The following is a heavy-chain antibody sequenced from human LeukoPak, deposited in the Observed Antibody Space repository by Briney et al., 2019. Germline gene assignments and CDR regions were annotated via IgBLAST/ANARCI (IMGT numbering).Heavy chain of an antibody. CDR3: ARERATGTAMGFDY. D-gene: IGHD1-1*01. V-gene: IGHV3-21*01. Sequence: GGSLRLSCAASGFTFSSYSMNWVRQAPGKGLEWVSSISSSSSYIYYADSVKGRFTISRDNAKNSLYLQMNSLRAEDTAVYYCARERATGTAMGFDYWGQGTLVTVSS. J-gene: IGHJ4*02. CDR2: ISSSSSYI. CDR1: GFTFSSYS.